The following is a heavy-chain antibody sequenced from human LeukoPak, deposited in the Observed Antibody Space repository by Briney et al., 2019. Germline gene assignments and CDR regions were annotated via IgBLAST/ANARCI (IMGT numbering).Heavy chain of an antibody. Sequence: GGSLRLSCAASGFTFSSYTMNWVRQAPGKGLEWVSCISSSSTYIYYADSVKGRFTISRDDAKNSVFLQMSSLRAEDTAVYYCARMRYSSEVGADYWGQGTLVTVSS. CDR2: ISSSSTYI. D-gene: IGHD6-19*01. CDR1: GFTFSSYT. V-gene: IGHV3-21*01. J-gene: IGHJ4*02. CDR3: ARMRYSSEVGADY.